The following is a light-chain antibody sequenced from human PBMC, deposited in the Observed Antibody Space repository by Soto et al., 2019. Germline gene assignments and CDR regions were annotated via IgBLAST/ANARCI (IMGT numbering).Light chain of an antibody. CDR3: SSHRTGSTLV. CDR2: DVT. CDR1: SSDLGTYNH. Sequence: QSVLTQPASVSGSPGQSITISCNGTSSDLGTYNHVSWYQQHPGKVPKLLIYDVTSRPSGVSSRFSGSKSGYTASLTISGLEPEDEAEYYCSSHRTGSTLVFGGGTKLTVL. V-gene: IGLV2-14*01. J-gene: IGLJ2*01.